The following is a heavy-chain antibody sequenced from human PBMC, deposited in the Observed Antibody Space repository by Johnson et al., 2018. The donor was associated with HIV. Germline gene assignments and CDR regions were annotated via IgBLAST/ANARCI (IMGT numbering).Heavy chain of an antibody. CDR3: AKGGIATRFFDI. Sequence: QVQLVESGGDLIQPGGSLRLSCAASGFTVSSNYMSWVRQAPGKGLEWVAVISYDGNNKYYADSVKGRFTISRDNSKNTLYLQMNSLRAEDTALYYCAKGGIATRFFDIWGQGTMVTVSS. D-gene: IGHD6-6*01. CDR2: ISYDGNNK. CDR1: GFTVSSNY. J-gene: IGHJ3*02. V-gene: IGHV3-30*18.